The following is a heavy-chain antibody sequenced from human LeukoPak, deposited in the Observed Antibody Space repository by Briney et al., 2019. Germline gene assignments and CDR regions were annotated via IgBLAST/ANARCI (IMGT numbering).Heavy chain of an antibody. V-gene: IGHV7-4-1*02. J-gene: IGHJ6*02. CDR3: ARDRIGMDV. CDR1: GYTFTYYA. CDR2: INTNTGNP. Sequence: ASVKVSCTASGYTFTYYAMNWVRQAPGQGLEWMGSINTNTGNPTYAQGFTGRFVFSLDTSVSTAYLQISSLKAEDTAIYYCARDRIGMDVWGQGTTVTVSS.